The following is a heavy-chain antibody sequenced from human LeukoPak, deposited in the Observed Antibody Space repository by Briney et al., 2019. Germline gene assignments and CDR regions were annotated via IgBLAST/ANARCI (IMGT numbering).Heavy chain of an antibody. CDR1: GFTFSSYA. CDR3: ARDPYYGSGRGSWFDP. Sequence: PGRSLRLSCAASGFTFSSYAMHWVRQAPGKGLEWVAVISYDGSNKYYADSVKGRFTISRDNSKNTLYLQMNSLRAEDTAVYYCARDPYYGSGRGSWFDPWGQGTLVTVSS. V-gene: IGHV3-30-3*01. J-gene: IGHJ5*02. D-gene: IGHD3-10*01. CDR2: ISYDGSNK.